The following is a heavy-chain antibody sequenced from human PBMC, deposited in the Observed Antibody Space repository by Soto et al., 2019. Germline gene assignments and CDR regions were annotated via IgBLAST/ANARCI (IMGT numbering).Heavy chain of an antibody. J-gene: IGHJ4*02. Sequence: QLQLQESGSGLVKPSQTLSLTCAVSGDSISNGYYSWSWVRQPPGKGLEWIGHIYHSGNTYYSPPXTXRXXMSVATSKNQFALKLTSVPAAAAAVYYCARGATGMGHYLDSWGPGTLVTVSS. D-gene: IGHD1-20*01. V-gene: IGHV4-30-2*01. CDR3: ARGATGMGHYLDS. CDR1: GDSISNGYYS. CDR2: IYHSGNT.